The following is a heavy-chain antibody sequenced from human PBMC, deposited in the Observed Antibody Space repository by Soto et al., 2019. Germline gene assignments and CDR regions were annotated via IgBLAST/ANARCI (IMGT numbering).Heavy chain of an antibody. CDR3: ARGGSGTYHV. Sequence: QVQLQESGPGLVKPSQTLTLTCTVSDDSITGGGYFWTWIRQLPGKGLERLGSTYYRGNTFYNPSLTSRGTISLVPSQIRVSLRVTSVTAADTAIYFCARGGSGTYHVWGQGTLVIVSS. J-gene: IGHJ4*02. CDR2: TYYRGNT. V-gene: IGHV4-31*02. CDR1: DDSITGGGYF. D-gene: IGHD3-10*01.